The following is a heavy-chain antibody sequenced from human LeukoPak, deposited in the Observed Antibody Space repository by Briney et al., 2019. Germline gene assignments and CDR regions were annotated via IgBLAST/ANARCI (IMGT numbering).Heavy chain of an antibody. D-gene: IGHD3-22*01. V-gene: IGHV4-30-4*08. J-gene: IGHJ6*03. Sequence: SETLSLTCTVSGGSISSGDYYWSWIRQPPGKGLEWIGYIYYSGSTYYNPFLKSRVTISVDTSKNQFSLKLSSVTAADTAVYYCARVPSSGYYYYYYMDVWGKGTTVTVSS. CDR1: GGSISSGDYY. CDR2: IYYSGST. CDR3: ARVPSSGYYYYYYMDV.